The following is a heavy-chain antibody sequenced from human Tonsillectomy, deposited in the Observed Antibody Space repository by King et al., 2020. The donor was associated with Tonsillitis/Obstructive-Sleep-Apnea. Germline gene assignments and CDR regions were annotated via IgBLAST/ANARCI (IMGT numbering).Heavy chain of an antibody. V-gene: IGHV5-51*03. D-gene: IGHD6-6*01. CDR2: IYPGDSVT. CDR3: ARVPREQVGWGYCDY. J-gene: IGHJ4*02. Sequence: DEQLVQSGAEMKKPGESLKISCKGSGYSFTSYWIAWVRQMPGKGLEWMGIIYPGDSVTRYSPSFQGQVTISADKSISTAYLQWSSLKASDTAMYYCARVPREQVGWGYCDYWGQGTLVTVSS. CDR1: GYSFTSYW.